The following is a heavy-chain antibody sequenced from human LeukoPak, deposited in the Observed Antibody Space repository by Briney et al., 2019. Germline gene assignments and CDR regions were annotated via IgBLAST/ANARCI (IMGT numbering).Heavy chain of an antibody. Sequence: PSETLSLTCTVSGGSISSGGYYWSWIRQPPGKGLEWIGYIYHSGSTYYNPSLKSRVTISVDRSKNQFSLKLSSVTAADTAVYYCARELFGGSYFDYWGQGTLVTVPS. D-gene: IGHD1-26*01. V-gene: IGHV4-30-2*01. CDR1: GGSISSGGYY. J-gene: IGHJ4*02. CDR2: IYHSGST. CDR3: ARELFGGSYFDY.